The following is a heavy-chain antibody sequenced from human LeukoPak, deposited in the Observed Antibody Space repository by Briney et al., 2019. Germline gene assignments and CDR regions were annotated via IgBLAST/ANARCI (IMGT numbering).Heavy chain of an antibody. J-gene: IGHJ5*02. V-gene: IGHV4-59*08. CDR3: VRRRDCTSSSCYSGYFDP. Sequence: PSETLSLTCTVSGGSISSYYRSWIRQPPGKGLEWIGYIYYSGSTNYNPSLKSRVTISLDTSKSQFSLKVTSVTAADTAVYYCVRRRDCTSSSCYSGYFDPWGQGTLVTVSS. CDR1: GGSISSYY. D-gene: IGHD2-2*01. CDR2: IYYSGST.